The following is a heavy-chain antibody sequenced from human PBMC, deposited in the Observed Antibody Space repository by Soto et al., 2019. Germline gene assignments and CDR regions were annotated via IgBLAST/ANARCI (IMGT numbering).Heavy chain of an antibody. CDR3: ARPRLAAATKGYVF. CDR2: IIPMFGTR. V-gene: IGHV1-69*01. Sequence: QVQLVQSGAEVKRPGSSVKVSCKTSGGAFSNYPISWVRQAPGQGLEWMGEIIPMFGTRNYAQKFQGRLTITADESTSTDYMELCSLRSEGTAVYYCARPRLAAATKGYVFWGQGTLVTVSS. D-gene: IGHD6-13*01. CDR1: GGAFSNYP. J-gene: IGHJ4*02.